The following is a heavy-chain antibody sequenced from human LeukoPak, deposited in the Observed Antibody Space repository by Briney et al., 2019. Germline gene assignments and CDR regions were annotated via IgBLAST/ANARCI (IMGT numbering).Heavy chain of an antibody. D-gene: IGHD6-13*01. V-gene: IGHV1-8*01. CDR3: ARGSPGIAGGDY. CDR1: GYTFTSCD. J-gene: IGHJ4*02. Sequence: ASVKVSCKASGYTFTSCDINWVRQATGQGLEWMGWMNPNSGNTGYAQKFQGRVTMTRNTSISTAYMELSSLRSEDTAVYYCARGSPGIAGGDYWGQGTLVTVSS. CDR2: MNPNSGNT.